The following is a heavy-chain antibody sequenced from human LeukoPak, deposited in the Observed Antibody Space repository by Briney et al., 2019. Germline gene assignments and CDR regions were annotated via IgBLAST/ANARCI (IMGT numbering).Heavy chain of an antibody. CDR3: ARDSWGFDY. D-gene: IGHD6-13*01. V-gene: IGHV3-30-3*01. Sequence: PGGSLRLSCAASGFTFSTYAMHWVRQAPGKGLEWVAVISYDGSDEYYADSVKGRFSISRDSSKDTLYVQMNSLRVEDTAVYYCARDSWGFDYWGQGTLVTVSS. CDR2: ISYDGSDE. CDR1: GFTFSTYA. J-gene: IGHJ4*02.